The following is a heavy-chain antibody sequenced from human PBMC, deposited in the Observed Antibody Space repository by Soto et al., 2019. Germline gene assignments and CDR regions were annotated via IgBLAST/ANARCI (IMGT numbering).Heavy chain of an antibody. CDR1: GYTFTSYG. Sequence: QVHLVQSGAEVKKPGASVKVSCKASGYTFTSYGITWVRQAPGQGLEWMGWISASNGNTDYAQKLQGRVIVTRDASKSTAYMELRSLRYDDTAVYYCARGRYGDYWGQGALVTVSS. V-gene: IGHV1-18*01. J-gene: IGHJ4*02. CDR2: ISASNGNT. CDR3: ARGRYGDY. D-gene: IGHD1-1*01.